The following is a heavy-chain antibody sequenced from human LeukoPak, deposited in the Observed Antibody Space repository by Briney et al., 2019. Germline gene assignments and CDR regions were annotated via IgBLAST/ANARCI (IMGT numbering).Heavy chain of an antibody. D-gene: IGHD2-15*01. Sequence: SETLSLTCTVSGGSINSGDYYWSWIRQPPGKGLEWIGYIYYSGSTYYNPSLKSRVTISVDTSKNQFSLKLSSVTAADTAVYYCARDSPRYCSGGSCYEYNWFDPWGQGTLVTVSS. V-gene: IGHV4-30-4*01. CDR3: ARDSPRYCSGGSCYEYNWFDP. CDR1: GGSINSGDYY. J-gene: IGHJ5*02. CDR2: IYYSGST.